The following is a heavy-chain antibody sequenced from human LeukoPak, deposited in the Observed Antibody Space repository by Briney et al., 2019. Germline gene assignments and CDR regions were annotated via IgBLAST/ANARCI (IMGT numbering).Heavy chain of an antibody. CDR2: IYTSGST. Sequence: SETLSLTCTVSGGSISSYYWSWIRQPAGKGLEWIGRIYTSGSTNYNPSLKSRVTMSVDTSKNQFSLKLSSVTAADTAVYYCARDTGRITTFGVPANFYYYYGMDVWGQGTTVTVSS. J-gene: IGHJ6*02. V-gene: IGHV4-4*07. D-gene: IGHD3-3*01. CDR3: ARDTGRITTFGVPANFYYYYGMDV. CDR1: GGSISSYY.